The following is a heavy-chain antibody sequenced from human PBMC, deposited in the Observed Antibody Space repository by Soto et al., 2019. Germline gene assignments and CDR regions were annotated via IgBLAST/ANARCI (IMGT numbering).Heavy chain of an antibody. J-gene: IGHJ5*02. CDR2: ISGSGGST. CDR3: AKVMVKNWFDP. CDR1: GFTFSSYA. V-gene: IGHV3-23*01. D-gene: IGHD5-18*01. Sequence: PGGSLRLSCAASGFTFSSYAMSWVRQAPGNGLEWVSGISGSGGSTYYADSVKGRFTISRDNSKNTLYLQMNSLRADDTAVYYCAKVMVKNWFDPWGQGTLVTVSS.